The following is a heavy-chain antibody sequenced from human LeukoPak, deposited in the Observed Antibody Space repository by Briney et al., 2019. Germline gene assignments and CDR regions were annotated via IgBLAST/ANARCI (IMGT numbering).Heavy chain of an antibody. J-gene: IGHJ6*02. CDR1: GFTFSSYG. V-gene: IGHV3-33*01. CDR3: ARGGKSAFYYGKDV. Sequence: GRSLRLSCAASGFTFSSYGMHWVRRAPARGRGWLHFTWSDGSNKYYADSVKGRFTISRDNSKNTLYLQVNSLRAEDTAAYYCARGGKSAFYYGKDVWGQGTTVTVSS. D-gene: IGHD5-12*01. CDR2: TWSDGSNK.